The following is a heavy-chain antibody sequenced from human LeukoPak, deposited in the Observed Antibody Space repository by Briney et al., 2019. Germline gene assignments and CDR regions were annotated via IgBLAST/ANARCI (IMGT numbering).Heavy chain of an antibody. CDR1: GFTFNNYA. D-gene: IGHD3-22*01. CDR2: ISDSGGST. CDR3: AKDRPPDYSSRQRFSDNWFDP. V-gene: IGHV3-23*01. Sequence: GGSLRLSCAASGFTFNNYAMTWVRQAPGKGLEWVSTISDSGGSTYYEKSVKGRFTISRDNSKNTLSLQMTSLRVEDTAVYYCAKDRPPDYSSRQRFSDNWFDPWGQGTLVTVSS. J-gene: IGHJ5*02.